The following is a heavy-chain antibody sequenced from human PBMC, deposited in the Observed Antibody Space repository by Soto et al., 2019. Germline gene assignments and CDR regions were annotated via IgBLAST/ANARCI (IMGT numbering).Heavy chain of an antibody. CDR2: IYYSGST. Sequence: QVQLQESGPGLVTPSQTLSLTCTVSGGSISSGGYYWSWIRQHPGKGLEWIGYIYYSGSTYYNPSLKRRVTISVDTSKNQFSLKLSSVTAADTAVYYCERDGTIAAAGTGGMDVWGQGTTVTVSS. CDR1: GGSISSGGYY. D-gene: IGHD6-13*01. J-gene: IGHJ6*02. V-gene: IGHV4-31*03. CDR3: ERDGTIAAAGTGGMDV.